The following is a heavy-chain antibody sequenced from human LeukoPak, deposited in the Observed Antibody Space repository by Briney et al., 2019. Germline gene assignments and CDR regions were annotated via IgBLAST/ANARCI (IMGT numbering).Heavy chain of an antibody. J-gene: IGHJ4*02. CDR2: ISYDGSNK. D-gene: IGHD1-26*01. CDR1: GFTFSSYS. V-gene: IGHV3-30*03. CDR3: ARERVGATDY. Sequence: PGGSLRLSCAASGFTFSSYSMNWVRQAPGKGLEWVAVISYDGSNKYYADSVKGRFTISRDNSKNTLYLQMNSLRAEDTAVYYCARERVGATDYWGQGTLVTVSS.